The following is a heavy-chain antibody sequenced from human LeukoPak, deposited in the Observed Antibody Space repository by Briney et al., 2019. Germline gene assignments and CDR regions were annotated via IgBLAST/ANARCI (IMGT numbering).Heavy chain of an antibody. D-gene: IGHD3-22*01. Sequence: GASVKVSCKASGYTFTSYDINWVRQATGQGLEWMGWTNPNSGNTGYAQKFQGRVTMTRNTSISTAYMELSSLRSEDTAVYYCARAGSYDSSGYYYENWFDPWGQGTLVTVSS. CDR3: ARAGSYDSSGYYYENWFDP. CDR1: GYTFTSYD. J-gene: IGHJ5*02. V-gene: IGHV1-8*01. CDR2: TNPNSGNT.